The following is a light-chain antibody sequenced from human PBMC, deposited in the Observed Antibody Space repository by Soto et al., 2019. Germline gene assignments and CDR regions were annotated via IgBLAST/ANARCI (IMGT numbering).Light chain of an antibody. V-gene: IGLV2-14*01. J-gene: IGLJ1*01. CDR1: TSHLGAYNS. Sequence: QSVLTQPASVSGSPGQSITISCTGTTSHLGAYNSVSWYRQHPGKAPKVMIYDVTHRPSGVSSRFSGSQSGNTASLTISGLQADDEADYYCCSYTTSDTLVFGTGTKVTV. CDR2: DVT. CDR3: CSYTTSDTLV.